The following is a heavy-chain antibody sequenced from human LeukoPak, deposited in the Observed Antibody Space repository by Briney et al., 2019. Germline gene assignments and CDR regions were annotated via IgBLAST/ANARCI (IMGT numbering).Heavy chain of an antibody. Sequence: ASVKVSCRASGYTFTSYYMHWVRQAPGQGLEWMGIINPSGGSTSYAQKFQGRVTMTRDMSTSTVYMELSSLRSEDTAVYYCARLTVTAHAFDIWGQGTMVTVSS. D-gene: IGHD2-21*02. V-gene: IGHV1-46*01. CDR2: INPSGGST. J-gene: IGHJ3*02. CDR1: GYTFTSYY. CDR3: ARLTVTAHAFDI.